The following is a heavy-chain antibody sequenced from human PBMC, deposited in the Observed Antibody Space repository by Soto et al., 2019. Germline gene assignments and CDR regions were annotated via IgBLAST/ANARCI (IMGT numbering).Heavy chain of an antibody. CDR2: TRNKANSYTT. J-gene: IGHJ3*02. V-gene: IGHV3-72*01. D-gene: IGHD1-7*01. CDR1: GFTFSDHY. CDR3: ARGYNWNYRKPTDAFDI. Sequence: GGSLRLSCAASGFTFSDHYMDWVRQAPGKGLEWVGRTRNKANSYTTEYAASVKGRFTISRDDSKNSLYLQMNSLKTEDTAVYYCARGYNWNYRKPTDAFDIWGQGTMVNVSS.